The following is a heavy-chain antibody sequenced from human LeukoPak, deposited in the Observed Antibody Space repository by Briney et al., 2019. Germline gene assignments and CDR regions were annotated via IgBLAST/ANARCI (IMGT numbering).Heavy chain of an antibody. D-gene: IGHD4-23*01. Sequence: GSLRLSCAASGFTFSSYSMNWVRQAPGKGLEWVSYISSSSSTIYYADSVKGRFTISRDNAKNSLYLQMNSLRAEVTAVYYCAVDYGGKSGAFDIWGQGTMVTVSS. CDR2: ISSSSSTI. CDR1: GFTFSSYS. CDR3: AVDYGGKSGAFDI. J-gene: IGHJ3*02. V-gene: IGHV3-48*04.